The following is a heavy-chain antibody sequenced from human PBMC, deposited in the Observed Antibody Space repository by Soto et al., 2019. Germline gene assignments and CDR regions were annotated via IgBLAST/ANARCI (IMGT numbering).Heavy chain of an antibody. CDR3: ARDQAVVVPAAAYYYYYYGMDV. CDR1: GFTFSSYG. D-gene: IGHD2-2*01. Sequence: PGGSLRLSCAASGFTFSSYGMHWVRQAPGKGLEWVAVIWYDGSNKYYADSVKGRFTISRDNSKNTLYLQMNSLRAEDTAVYYCARDQAVVVPAAAYYYYYYGMDVWGQGTTVTVSS. V-gene: IGHV3-33*01. J-gene: IGHJ6*02. CDR2: IWYDGSNK.